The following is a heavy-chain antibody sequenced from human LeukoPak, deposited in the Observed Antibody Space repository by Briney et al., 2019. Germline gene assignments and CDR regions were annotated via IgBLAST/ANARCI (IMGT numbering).Heavy chain of an antibody. CDR2: IKQDGSEK. Sequence: GGSLRLSCAASGFTFSNYWMSWVRQALGKGLEWVANIKQDGSEKYYVDSVKGRFTISRDNAKNSLYLQMNSLRVEDTAMYYCARAYYYESGSYWFDYWGQGTLVTVSS. D-gene: IGHD3-10*01. J-gene: IGHJ4*02. CDR3: ARAYYYESGSYWFDY. CDR1: GFTFSNYW. V-gene: IGHV3-7*03.